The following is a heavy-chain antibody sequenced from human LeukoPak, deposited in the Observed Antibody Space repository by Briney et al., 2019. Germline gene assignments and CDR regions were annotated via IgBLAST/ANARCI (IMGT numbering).Heavy chain of an antibody. CDR1: GYTFTGYY. D-gene: IGHD1-26*01. J-gene: IGHJ1*01. CDR3: ARDRGTYLGYFQH. CDR2: INPNSGAT. Sequence: ASVKVSCKASGYTFTGYYMHWVRQAPGQGLECMGRINPNSGATNYVQKFQGRVTMTRDTSVNTVYMELSGLTSDDTAVYYCARDRGTYLGYFQHWGQGTLVTVSS. V-gene: IGHV1-2*06.